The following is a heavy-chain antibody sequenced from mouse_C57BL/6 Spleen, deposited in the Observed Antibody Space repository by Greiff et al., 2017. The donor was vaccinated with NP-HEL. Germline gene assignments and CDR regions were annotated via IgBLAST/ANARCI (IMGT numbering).Heavy chain of an antibody. CDR2: INPSNGGT. CDR1: GYTFTSYW. CDR3: ARCPYGNYETWFAY. V-gene: IGHV1-53*01. J-gene: IGHJ3*01. Sequence: VQLQESGTELVKPGASVKLSCKASGYTFTSYWMHWVKQRPGQGLEWIGNINPSNGGTNYNEKFKSKATLTVDKSSSTAYMQLSSLTSEDSAVYYGARCPYGNYETWFAYWGQGTLVTVSA. D-gene: IGHD2-1*01.